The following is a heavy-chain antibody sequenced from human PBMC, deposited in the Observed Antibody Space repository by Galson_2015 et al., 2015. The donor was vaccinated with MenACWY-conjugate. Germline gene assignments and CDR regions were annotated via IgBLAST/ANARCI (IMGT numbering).Heavy chain of an antibody. Sequence: SLTCTVSGGSISTYYWSWIRQPPGQGLEWIGYIYYSGSTNYNPSLQSRVTISVDTSKNQFFLNLSSVTAADTAVYYCARDGSSGWFYYFDYWGQGALVTVSS. CDR1: GGSISTYY. CDR2: IYYSGST. CDR3: ARDGSSGWFYYFDY. V-gene: IGHV4-59*01. D-gene: IGHD6-19*01. J-gene: IGHJ4*02.